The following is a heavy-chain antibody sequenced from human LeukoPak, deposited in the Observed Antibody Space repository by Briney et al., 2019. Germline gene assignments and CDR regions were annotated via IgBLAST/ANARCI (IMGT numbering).Heavy chain of an antibody. V-gene: IGHV3-23*01. CDR3: TKSRGVAGPYDS. J-gene: IGHJ4*02. CDR1: GFTFSSYA. CDR2: ISGSGGTT. D-gene: IGHD6-19*01. Sequence: GGSLRLSCAASGFTFSSYAMSWVRQAPGKGLEWVSVISGSGGTTYYADSVKGRFTISRDNSRNTLFLQMNSLRAEDTAVYYCTKSRGVAGPYDSWGQGTLVTVSS.